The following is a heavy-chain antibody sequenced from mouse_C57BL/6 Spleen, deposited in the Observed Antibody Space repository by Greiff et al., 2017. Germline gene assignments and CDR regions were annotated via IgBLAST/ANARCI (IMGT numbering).Heavy chain of an antibody. Sequence: EVHLVESGGDLVKPGGSLKLSCAASGFTFSSYGMSWVRQTPDKRLEWVATIISGGSYTYYPDSVKGRCTISRDNAKNTLYLQMSSLKSEDTAMYYCARRGYDYDGDAMDYWGQGTSVTVSS. CDR3: ARRGYDYDGDAMDY. CDR2: IISGGSYT. V-gene: IGHV5-6*01. CDR1: GFTFSSYG. J-gene: IGHJ4*01. D-gene: IGHD2-4*01.